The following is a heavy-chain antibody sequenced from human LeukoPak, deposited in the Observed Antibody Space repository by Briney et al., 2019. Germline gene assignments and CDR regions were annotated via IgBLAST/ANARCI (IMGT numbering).Heavy chain of an antibody. V-gene: IGHV3-53*04. CDR1: GFTFSISA. D-gene: IGHD1-14*01. CDR3: ARAGPYDAFDI. J-gene: IGHJ3*02. Sequence: PGGSLRLSCSASGFTFSISAMHWVRQAPGKGLEWVLVIYSGGSTYYADSVKGRFTISRHISKNTLYLQMNSLRAEDTAVYYCARAGPYDAFDIWGQGTMVTVSS. CDR2: IYSGGST.